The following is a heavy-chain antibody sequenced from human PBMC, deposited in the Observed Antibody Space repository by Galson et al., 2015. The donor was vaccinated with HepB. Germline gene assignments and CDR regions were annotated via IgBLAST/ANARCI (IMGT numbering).Heavy chain of an antibody. J-gene: IGHJ6*03. CDR3: ARDPGLIVVVPAAKATAQKYYFYYMDV. Sequence: SLRLSCAASGFTFSSYGMHWVRQAPGKGLEWVAVIWYDGSNKYYADSVKGRFTISRDNSKNTLYLQMNSLRAEDTAVYYCARDPGLIVVVPAAKATAQKYYFYYMDVWGKGTTVTVSS. CDR1: GFTFSSYG. CDR2: IWYDGSNK. V-gene: IGHV3-33*01. D-gene: IGHD2-2*01.